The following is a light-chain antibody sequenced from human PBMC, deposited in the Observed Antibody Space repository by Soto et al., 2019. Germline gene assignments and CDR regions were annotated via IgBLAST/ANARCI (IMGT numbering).Light chain of an antibody. CDR2: LGS. V-gene: IGKV2-28*01. J-gene: IGKJ2*01. CDR3: IQTLQAPYS. CDR1: QSLRHHNGYYY. Sequence: DIVMTQSPLSLPVTPGEPASISCRSSQSLRHHNGYYYLDWYLQKTGQSPQVLLYLGSNRASGVPDMVSGSGSGTVFTLKISRVEADDVGVYYCIQTLQAPYSFGQGTKLEIK.